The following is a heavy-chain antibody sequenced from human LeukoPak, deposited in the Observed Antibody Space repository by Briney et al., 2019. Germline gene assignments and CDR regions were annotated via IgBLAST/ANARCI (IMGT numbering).Heavy chain of an antibody. Sequence: GGSLRLSCAASGFPFSRYAMYWVRQAPGKGLEWVAVMSYDGSDKYYADSVKGRFTISRDNAKNSLYLQMNSLRAEDTAEYYCAKDPYCGGDCYPRSMFDYWGQGTLVTVSS. D-gene: IGHD2-21*02. CDR2: MSYDGSDK. CDR3: AKDPYCGGDCYPRSMFDY. J-gene: IGHJ4*02. CDR1: GFPFSRYA. V-gene: IGHV3-30-3*01.